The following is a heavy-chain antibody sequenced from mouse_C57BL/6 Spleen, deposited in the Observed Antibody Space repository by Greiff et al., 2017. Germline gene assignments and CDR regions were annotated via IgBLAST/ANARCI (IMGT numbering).Heavy chain of an antibody. CDR1: GYTFTDHT. J-gene: IGHJ4*01. V-gene: IGHV1-78*01. Sequence: VKLQESDAELVKPGASVKISCKVSGYTFTDHTIHWMKQRPEQGLEWIGYIYPRDGSTKYNEKFKGKATLTADKSSSTAYMQLNSLTSEDSAVYFCGGDYDEDYYAMDYWGQGTSVTVSS. CDR2: IYPRDGST. D-gene: IGHD2-4*01. CDR3: GGDYDEDYYAMDY.